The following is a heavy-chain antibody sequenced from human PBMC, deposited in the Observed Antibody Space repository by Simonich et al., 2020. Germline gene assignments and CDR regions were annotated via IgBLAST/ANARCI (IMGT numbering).Heavy chain of an antibody. V-gene: IGHV3-9*01. J-gene: IGHJ3*02. CDR1: GFTFDDYA. CDR3: ARRDSYDAFDI. CDR2: ISWNSGSI. D-gene: IGHD1-26*01. Sequence: EVQLVESGGGLVQPGRSLRLSCAASGFTFDDYAMHWVRQGPGKGLEWVSGISWNSGSIGYATTMKGRFTISRDNAKNSLHLQMNSLRAEDTALYYCARRDSYDAFDIWGQGTMVTVSS.